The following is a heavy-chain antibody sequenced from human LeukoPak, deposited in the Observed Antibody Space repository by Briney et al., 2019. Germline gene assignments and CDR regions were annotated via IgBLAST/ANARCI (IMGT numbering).Heavy chain of an antibody. J-gene: IGHJ4*02. CDR3: ARHYDYVWWSYRSTNYFDY. V-gene: IGHV3-74*01. Sequence: SGGSLRLSCAASGFTFSSYWMHWVRQAPGKGLVWVSRINSDGSSTSYADSVKGRFTISRDNAKNSLYLQMNSLGAEDTAVYYCARHYDYVWWSYRSTNYFDYWGQGTLVTVSS. CDR2: INSDGSST. CDR1: GFTFSSYW. D-gene: IGHD3-16*02.